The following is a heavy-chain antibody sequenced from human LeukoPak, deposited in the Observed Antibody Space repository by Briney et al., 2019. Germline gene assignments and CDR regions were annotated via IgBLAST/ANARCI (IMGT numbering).Heavy chain of an antibody. D-gene: IGHD4-17*01. J-gene: IGHJ4*02. CDR2: RNPNSGNT. CDR1: GYTFTSYD. CDR3: ARGVSVTTVTTYGY. V-gene: IGHV1-8*01. Sequence: ASVKVSFKASGYTFTSYDINWVRQATGQGLEWMGWRNPNSGNTGYARKFQGRVTITRNTSISTAYMELSSLRSEDTAVYYCARGVSVTTVTTYGYWGQGTLVTVSS.